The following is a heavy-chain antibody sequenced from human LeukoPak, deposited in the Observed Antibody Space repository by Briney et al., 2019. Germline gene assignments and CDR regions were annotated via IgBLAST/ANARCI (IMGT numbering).Heavy chain of an antibody. J-gene: IGHJ5*02. V-gene: IGHV4-59*01. CDR1: GGSLRSYY. CDR2: IYYSGST. D-gene: IGHD3-10*01. CDR3: ARDEYRGVTLNWFDP. Sequence: SETLSLTCTVSGGSLRSYYWSWIRQPPGKGLEWIGYIYYSGSTNYNPSLKRRVTISDDRSKNHFTLKLRAVTAPETAVYYCARDEYRGVTLNWFDPWGQGTLVTVSS.